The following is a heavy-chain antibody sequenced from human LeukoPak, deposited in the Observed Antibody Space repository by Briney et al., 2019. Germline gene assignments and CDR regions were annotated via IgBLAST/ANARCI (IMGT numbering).Heavy chain of an antibody. V-gene: IGHV4-4*02. CDR1: GFSFSNYW. CDR3: ARVPPTYGGDNEPY. Sequence: GSLRLSCEASGFSFSNYWMTWVRQPPGKGLEWIGEIYHSGSTNYNPSLKSRVTISVDKSKNQFSLKLSSVTAADTAVYYCARVPPTYGGDNEPYWGQGTLVTVSS. J-gene: IGHJ4*02. D-gene: IGHD4-23*01. CDR2: IYHSGST.